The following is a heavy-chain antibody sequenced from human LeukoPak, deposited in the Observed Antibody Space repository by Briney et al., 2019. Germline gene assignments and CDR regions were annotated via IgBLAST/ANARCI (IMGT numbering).Heavy chain of an antibody. CDR2: ISSGSSFI. CDR3: ARDLFGTPPDDY. J-gene: IGHJ4*02. CDR1: GFTFSTYT. D-gene: IGHD3-3*01. Sequence: PGGSLRLSCAASGFTFSTYTMNWVRQAPGKGLQWVSSISSGSSFIYYADSVKGRFTISRDNAKNSLYLQMNSLRAEDTAVYYCARDLFGTPPDDYWGQGTLVTVSS. V-gene: IGHV3-21*01.